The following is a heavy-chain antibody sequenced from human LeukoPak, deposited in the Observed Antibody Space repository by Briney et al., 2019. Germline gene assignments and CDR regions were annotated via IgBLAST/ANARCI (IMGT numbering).Heavy chain of an antibody. Sequence: ASVKVSCKASGYTFTSYYMHWVRQAPGQGLEWMGIINPSGGSTSYAQKFQGRVTITRDTSASTAYMELSSLRSEDTAVYYCARVPLYDRNDYYYPHWGQGTVVTVSS. CDR1: GYTFTSYY. V-gene: IGHV1-46*01. CDR3: ARVPLYDRNDYYYPH. D-gene: IGHD3-22*01. CDR2: INPSGGST. J-gene: IGHJ1*01.